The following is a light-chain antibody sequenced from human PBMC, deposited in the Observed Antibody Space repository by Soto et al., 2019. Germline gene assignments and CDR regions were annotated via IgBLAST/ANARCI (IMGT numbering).Light chain of an antibody. J-gene: IGKJ1*01. V-gene: IGKV1-5*01. CDR2: EAS. CDR3: QHYYDYPWM. CDR1: QSVSIW. Sequence: DIHMTQSPATLSASVGDRVAITCRASQSVSIWLAWYQQKPGNAPRLLFYEASSLKSGVPSRFSGSGSGTEFALTISSLQPDDFATYYCQHYYDYPWMFGQGTKVEIK.